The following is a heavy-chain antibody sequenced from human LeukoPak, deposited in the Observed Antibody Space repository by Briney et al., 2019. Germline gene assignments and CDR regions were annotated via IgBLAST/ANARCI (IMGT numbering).Heavy chain of an antibody. Sequence: PGGSLRLSCAASAFMFSDYDMHWVHQAPGEGLECVSHISANGGSTYYAISVKGRFTISRDNSKNTLYLQMGSLRAEDMAVYYCARGRGYIYGYDYWGQGTLVTVSS. D-gene: IGHD5-18*01. CDR3: ARGRGYIYGYDY. CDR1: AFMFSDYD. V-gene: IGHV3-64*01. CDR2: ISANGGST. J-gene: IGHJ4*02.